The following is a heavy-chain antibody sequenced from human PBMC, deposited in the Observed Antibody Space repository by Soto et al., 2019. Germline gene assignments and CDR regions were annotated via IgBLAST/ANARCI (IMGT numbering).Heavy chain of an antibody. CDR1: GGSIGSYY. CDR2: IYYSGST. J-gene: IGHJ4*02. D-gene: IGHD3-3*01. Sequence: SETLSLTCTVSGGSIGSYYWSWVGQPPGKGLEWIGYIYYSGSTNYNPSLKSRVTISVDTSKNQFSLKLSSVTAADTAVYYCAKISFPDFWSGYYRDWGQGTLVTVSS. CDR3: AKISFPDFWSGYYRD. V-gene: IGHV4-59*08.